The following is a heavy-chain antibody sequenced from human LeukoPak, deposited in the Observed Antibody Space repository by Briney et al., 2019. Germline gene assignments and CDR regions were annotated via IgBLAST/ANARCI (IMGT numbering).Heavy chain of an antibody. CDR1: GFTVSSNY. V-gene: IGHV3-23*01. Sequence: PGGSLRLSCAASGFTVSSNYMSWVRQAPGKGLEWVPAISGSGGSTYYADSVKGRFTISRDNSKNTLYLQMNSLRAEDTAVYYCAKDNLSYGGSFHFDFWGQGTLVTVSS. CDR3: AKDNLSYGGSFHFDF. D-gene: IGHD1-26*01. CDR2: ISGSGGST. J-gene: IGHJ4*02.